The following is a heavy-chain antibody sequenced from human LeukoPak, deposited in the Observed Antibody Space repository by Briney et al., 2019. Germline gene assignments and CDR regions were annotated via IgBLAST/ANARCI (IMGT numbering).Heavy chain of an antibody. V-gene: IGHV3-73*01. J-gene: IGHJ4*02. CDR2: IDTRGKGSAT. Sequence: PGGSLRLSCEGSGFIFSECAIHWVRQASGKGLEWVGRIDTRGKGSATAYAASVRGRFTLSRDDSKSTAYLQMSSLKTEDTAAYFCTRDGGSWSHLDYWGQGVLVTDSS. CDR3: TRDGGSWSHLDY. CDR1: GFIFSECA. D-gene: IGHD1-26*01.